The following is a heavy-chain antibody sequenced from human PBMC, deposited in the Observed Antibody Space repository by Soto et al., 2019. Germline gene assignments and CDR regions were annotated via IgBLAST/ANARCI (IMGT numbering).Heavy chain of an antibody. CDR3: AGGLAATTPKGYDD. J-gene: IGHJ4*02. D-gene: IGHD3-22*01. CDR2: IYYSGST. Sequence: SETLSLTCTVSGGSISSYYWSWIRQPPGKGLKRIGYIYYSGSTNYNPSLKSRVTISVDTSKNQFSLKLSSVTAADTAVYYCAGGLAATTPKGYDDWGQGTLVTVSS. CDR1: GGSISSYY. V-gene: IGHV4-59*01.